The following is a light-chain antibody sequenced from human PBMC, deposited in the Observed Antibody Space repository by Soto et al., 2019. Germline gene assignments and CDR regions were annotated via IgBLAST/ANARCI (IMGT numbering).Light chain of an antibody. Sequence: AIQMTQSPSSLSASVGDRVTITCRASQGIGNDLGWYQQKPGKAPNLLIYDASTVQRGVPARFSGSGSGTDFTLTLSSLQPEDFATYYCLRDYHGWTFGQGTKVEIK. V-gene: IGKV1-6*01. CDR1: QGIGND. CDR3: LRDYHGWT. CDR2: DAS. J-gene: IGKJ1*01.